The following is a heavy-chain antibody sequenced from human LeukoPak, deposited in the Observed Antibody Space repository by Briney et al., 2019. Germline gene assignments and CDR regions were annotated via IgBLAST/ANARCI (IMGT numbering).Heavy chain of an antibody. CDR2: ISYDGSNK. CDR1: GFTFSSYG. D-gene: IGHD1-26*01. J-gene: IGHJ3*02. Sequence: PGGSLRLSCAASGFTFSSYGMHWVRQAPGKGLEWVAVISYDGSNKYYADSVKGRFTISRDNSKNTLYLQMNSLRAEDTAVYYCAILSGGSYGAFDIWGQGTMVTVSS. CDR3: AILSGGSYGAFDI. V-gene: IGHV3-30*19.